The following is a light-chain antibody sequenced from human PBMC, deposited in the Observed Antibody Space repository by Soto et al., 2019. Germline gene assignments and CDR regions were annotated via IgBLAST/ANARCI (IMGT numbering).Light chain of an antibody. J-gene: IGLJ2*01. CDR1: SSNIGINT. CDR2: SNN. V-gene: IGLV1-44*01. Sequence: QSVLTQPPSASGTPGQRVTISCSGSSSNIGINTVNWYQQLPGTAPKLLIYSNNQRPSGVPGRFSGSKSGTSASLAISGLQSEDEADYYCAAWDDSLNGVIFGGGTKVTVL. CDR3: AAWDDSLNGVI.